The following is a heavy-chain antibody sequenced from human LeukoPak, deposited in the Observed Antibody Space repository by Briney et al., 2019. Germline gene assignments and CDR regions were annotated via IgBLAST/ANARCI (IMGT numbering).Heavy chain of an antibody. J-gene: IGHJ4*02. V-gene: IGHV4-4*09. CDR3: VQTTGWPGFDY. CDR2: IYNGVPT. D-gene: IGHD6-19*01. CDR1: GFTFSSYS. Sequence: GSLRLSCAASGFTFSSYSMNWVRQAPGKGLEWIGNIYNGVPTFFNPSLKSRVTLSVDTSKTQFSLQLASVTAADTAVYYCVQTTGWPGFDYWGQGILVTVSS.